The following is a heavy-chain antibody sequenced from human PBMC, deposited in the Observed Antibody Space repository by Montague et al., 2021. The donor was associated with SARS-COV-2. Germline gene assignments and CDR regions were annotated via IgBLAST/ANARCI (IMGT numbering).Heavy chain of an antibody. CDR1: GGSFSTYS. D-gene: IGHD3-10*01. Sequence: SDTLSLTCAVHGGSFSTYSWNWIRQPPGKGLEWIGDIHHGGSTNYNPSLKSRVTISADTSKNQFSLKLTSVAAADTAVYYCARLGDGVVPSPILGVVPYYAYYYMDVWGKGTTVTVSS. CDR3: ARLGDGVVPSPILGVVPYYAYYYMDV. CDR2: IHHGGST. V-gene: IGHV4-34*01. J-gene: IGHJ6*03.